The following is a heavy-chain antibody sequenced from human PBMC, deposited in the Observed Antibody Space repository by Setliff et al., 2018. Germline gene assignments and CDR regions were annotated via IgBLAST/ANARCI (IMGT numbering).Heavy chain of an antibody. D-gene: IGHD2-21*01. Sequence: SCSASGFSFSSSWMAWVRQAPGQGLEWVADIRPDGSGNFYADTVRGRFTASRDNARNSLFLQMNSLSVEDTAMYYCARDPEGGEFDIWGRGTLVTVSS. J-gene: IGHJ3*02. V-gene: IGHV3-7*01. CDR2: IRPDGSGN. CDR1: GFSFSSSW. CDR3: ARDPEGGEFDI.